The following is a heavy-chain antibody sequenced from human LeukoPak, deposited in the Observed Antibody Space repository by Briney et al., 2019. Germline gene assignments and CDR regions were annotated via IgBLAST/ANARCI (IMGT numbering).Heavy chain of an antibody. CDR1: GYAFTDYY. V-gene: IGHV1-2*02. CDR3: ARGPILGLDY. D-gene: IGHD3-16*01. CDR2: INPNTGGP. J-gene: IGHJ4*02. Sequence: ASVKVSCKASGYAFTDYYIHWVRQAPGLGLEWMGWINPNTGGPIYAQTVQGRVTLTRDTSVTTVYLEVSSLTSDDTAVYYCARGPILGLDYWGQGTLVTVSS.